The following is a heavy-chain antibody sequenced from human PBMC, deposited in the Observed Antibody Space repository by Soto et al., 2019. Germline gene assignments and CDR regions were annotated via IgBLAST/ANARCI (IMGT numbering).Heavy chain of an antibody. D-gene: IGHD2-2*01. J-gene: IGHJ4*02. CDR2: IDPSGGST. Sequence: ASVKVSCKASGYTFTSYNIPWVRQAPGQGLEWMAIIDPSGGSTTYAQKFQGRLTVTRDTSTSTVYMELSSLRSEDTAIYYCARVRSRGYLGYWGQGTLVTVSS. CDR3: ARVRSRGYLGY. CDR1: GYTFTSYN. V-gene: IGHV1-46*01.